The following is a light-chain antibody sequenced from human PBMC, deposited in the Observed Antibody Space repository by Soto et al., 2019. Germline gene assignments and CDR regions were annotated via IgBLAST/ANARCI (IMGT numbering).Light chain of an antibody. CDR2: DIS. CDR1: QSVKNY. Sequence: EIVLTQSPATLSLSPGERATLACRASQSVKNYLAWYQQKPGQAPRLLIYDISNRAAGVPARFSGSGSGTDFTLTISRLEPEDFAVYSCKQRNSWPWLTFGGGTRVELK. J-gene: IGKJ4*01. V-gene: IGKV3-11*01. CDR3: KQRNSWPWLT.